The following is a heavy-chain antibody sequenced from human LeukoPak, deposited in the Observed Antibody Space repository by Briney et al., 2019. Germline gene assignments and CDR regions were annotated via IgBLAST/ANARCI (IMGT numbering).Heavy chain of an antibody. V-gene: IGHV3-23*01. Sequence: PGGSLRFSCAASGFTFSSYAMSWVRQAPGNGLEWVSAISGSGGSTYYADSVKGRFTISRDNSKNTLYLQMNSLRAEDTAVYYCAKRRLRFLEWFPGLTHDAFDIWGQGTMVTVSS. D-gene: IGHD3-3*01. CDR2: ISGSGGST. CDR3: AKRRLRFLEWFPGLTHDAFDI. J-gene: IGHJ3*02. CDR1: GFTFSSYA.